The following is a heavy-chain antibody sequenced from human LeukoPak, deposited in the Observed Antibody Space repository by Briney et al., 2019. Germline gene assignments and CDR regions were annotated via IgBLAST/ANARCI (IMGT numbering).Heavy chain of an antibody. CDR3: ARSYCSSTTCYCPEY. CDR2: ISAYNGNT. J-gene: IGHJ4*02. Sequence: ASVKVSCKASGYTFTGYYMHWVRQAPGQGLEWMGWISAYNGNTNFAQKLQGRLTMTTDTSTSTAYMELRSLRSDDTAVYYCARSYCSSTTCYCPEYWGQGTLVTVSS. CDR1: GYTFTGYY. V-gene: IGHV1-18*04. D-gene: IGHD2-2*01.